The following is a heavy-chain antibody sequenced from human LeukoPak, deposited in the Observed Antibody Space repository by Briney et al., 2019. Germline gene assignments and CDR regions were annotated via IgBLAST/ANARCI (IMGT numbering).Heavy chain of an antibody. Sequence: SVKVSCKAPGGTISDYSISWVRQAPGQGLEWMGRILPLVGRLHYAQKFQGRFTLTADKSTTTVYMELSSLRSEDTAVYYCVRSGYDYDWFDPWGQGTLVTVSS. CDR3: VRSGYDYDWFDP. J-gene: IGHJ5*02. V-gene: IGHV1-69*02. CDR1: GGTISDYS. CDR2: ILPLVGRL. D-gene: IGHD5-12*01.